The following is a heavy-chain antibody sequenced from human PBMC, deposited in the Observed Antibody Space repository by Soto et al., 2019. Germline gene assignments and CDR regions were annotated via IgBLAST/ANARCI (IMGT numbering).Heavy chain of an antibody. CDR1: GVTFSNYA. CDR3: AKDRAYDSSGYYHGPFDY. V-gene: IGHV3-23*01. J-gene: IGHJ4*02. D-gene: IGHD3-22*01. CDR2: ISGGGGST. Sequence: RGSLRLSCAASGVTFSNYAMSWVRQAPGKGLEGVSAISGGGGSTYYADSVKGRFTIYRDNSKNTLYLQMNSLRAEDTALYYCAKDRAYDSSGYYHGPFDYWGQGTLVTVSS.